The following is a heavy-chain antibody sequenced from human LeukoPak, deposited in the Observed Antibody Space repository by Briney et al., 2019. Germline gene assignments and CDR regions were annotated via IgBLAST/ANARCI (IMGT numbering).Heavy chain of an antibody. CDR2: INPNSGGT. D-gene: IGHD3-3*01. CDR3: ARDVTIFGVVISDPRFDY. V-gene: IGHV1-2*06. CDR1: GYTFTGYY. Sequence: ASVKVSCKASGYTFTGYYMHWVRQAPGQGLEWMGRINPNSGGTNYAQKFQGRVTMTRDTSISTAYMELSRLRSDDTAVYYCARDVTIFGVVISDPRFDYWSQGTLVTVSS. J-gene: IGHJ4*02.